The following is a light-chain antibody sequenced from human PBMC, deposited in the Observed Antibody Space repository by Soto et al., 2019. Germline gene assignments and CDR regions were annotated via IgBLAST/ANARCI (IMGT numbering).Light chain of an antibody. CDR3: SSYTSSSTYV. CDR2: DVS. J-gene: IGLJ1*01. CDR1: SSDVGGYNY. V-gene: IGLV2-14*03. Sequence: QSALTQPASVSGSPGQSITISCSGTSSDVGGYNYVFWYQHHPGKAPKLMIYDVSNRPSGVSNRFSGSKSVNTASLTISGLQAEDEADYYCSSYTSSSTYVFGTGTKLTVL.